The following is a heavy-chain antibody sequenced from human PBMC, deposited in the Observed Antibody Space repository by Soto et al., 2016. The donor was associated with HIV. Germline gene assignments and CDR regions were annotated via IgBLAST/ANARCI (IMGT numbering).Heavy chain of an antibody. Sequence: VQLVESGGGVVQPGRSLRLSCAAPGFIFSNYAIHWVRQAPGKGLEWVAVISYDGSHKYFADSVKGRFTISRDNSKNMVYLQMNSLRVEDTAVYYCARDLGEWLDEYFSTGARAPWSPSP. D-gene: IGHD3-10*01. CDR3: ARDLGEWLDEYFST. J-gene: IGHJ1*01. V-gene: IGHV3-30*04. CDR1: GFIFSNYA. CDR2: ISYDGSHK.